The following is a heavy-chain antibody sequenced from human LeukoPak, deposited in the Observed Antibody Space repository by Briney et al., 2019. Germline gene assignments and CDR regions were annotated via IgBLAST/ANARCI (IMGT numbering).Heavy chain of an antibody. D-gene: IGHD3-10*01. V-gene: IGHV3-48*03. J-gene: IGHJ4*02. CDR2: ISSSGSTI. CDR1: GFTFSSYD. Sequence: GGSLRLSCAASGFTFSSYDMNWVRQAPGKGLEWVSYISSSGSTIYYADSVKGRFTISRDNAKNSLYLQMNSLRAEDTAVYYCARGGDYYGSGSQFDYWGQGTLVTVSS. CDR3: ARGGDYYGSGSQFDY.